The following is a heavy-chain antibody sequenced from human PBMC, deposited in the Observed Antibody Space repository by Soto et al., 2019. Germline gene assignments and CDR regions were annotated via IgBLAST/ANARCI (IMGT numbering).Heavy chain of an antibody. CDR1: GLTVSNNY. CDR2: ISSGGST. Sequence: EVQLVESGGGLVQPGGSLRLSCAASGLTVSNNYMSWVRQAPGKGLEWVSLISSGGSTDYADSVKGRFIISRDNSKNTLNLQLDSVTAEHTAVYYCARGLGYYIGLGCYKPSVSWGQGTLVTVSS. CDR3: ARGLGYYIGLGCYKPSVS. V-gene: IGHV3-66*01. J-gene: IGHJ5*02. D-gene: IGHD2-2*02.